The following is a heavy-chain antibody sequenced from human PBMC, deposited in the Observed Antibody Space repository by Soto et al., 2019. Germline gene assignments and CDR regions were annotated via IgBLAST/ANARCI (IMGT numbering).Heavy chain of an antibody. V-gene: IGHV3-30*18. D-gene: IGHD3-3*01. CDR2: ISYDGSNK. CDR3: AKDRDGITIFGVVIEANWFDP. J-gene: IGHJ5*02. Sequence: QVQLVESGGGVVQPGRSLRLSCAASGFTFSSYGMHWVRQAPGKGLEWVAVISYDGSNKYYADSVKGRFTISRDNSKNTLYLQMNSLRAEDTAVYYCAKDRDGITIFGVVIEANWFDPWGQGTLVTVSS. CDR1: GFTFSSYG.